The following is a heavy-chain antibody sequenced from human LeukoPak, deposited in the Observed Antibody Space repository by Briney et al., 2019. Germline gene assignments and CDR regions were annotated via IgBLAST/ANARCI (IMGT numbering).Heavy chain of an antibody. CDR3: ARDPLYYYSSGYIFS. V-gene: IGHV4-4*07. CDR1: GGTISSYY. Sequence: PSETLSLTCTVSGGTISSYYWSGIRQPAGKGLEWIGRIYTSGSTNYNPSLKSRVTMSVDTSENQFSLKLSSVTAADTAVYYCARDPLYYYSSGYIFSWGQGTLVTVSS. J-gene: IGHJ4*02. D-gene: IGHD3-22*01. CDR2: IYTSGST.